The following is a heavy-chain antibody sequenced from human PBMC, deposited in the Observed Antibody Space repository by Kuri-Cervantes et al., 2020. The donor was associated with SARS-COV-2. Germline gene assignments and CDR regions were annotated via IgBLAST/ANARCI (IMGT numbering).Heavy chain of an antibody. Sequence: GGSLRLSCAASGFTFSSYWMSWVRQAPGKGLEWVANIKEDGSEKNYVDSVKGRFTLSRDNAKNMLFLQMNSLRAEDTAVYYCVRDGDHWNFDYWGQGTLVTVSS. V-gene: IGHV3-7*01. CDR3: VRDGDHWNFDY. CDR2: IKEDGSEK. J-gene: IGHJ4*02. D-gene: IGHD1-1*01. CDR1: GFTFSSYW.